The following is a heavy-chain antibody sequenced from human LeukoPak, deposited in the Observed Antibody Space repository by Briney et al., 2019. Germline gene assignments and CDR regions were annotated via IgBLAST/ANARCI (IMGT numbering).Heavy chain of an antibody. Sequence: PGGSLRLSCAASGFTFSSYAMSWVRQAPGKGLEWVSVISGSGGSTYYADSVKGRFTISRDNSKSTLYLQMNSLRAEDTAVYYCAKSIGSGSYYGGDYWGQGTLVTVSS. CDR1: GFTFSSYA. J-gene: IGHJ4*02. D-gene: IGHD3-22*01. CDR3: AKSIGSGSYYGGDY. V-gene: IGHV3-23*01. CDR2: ISGSGGST.